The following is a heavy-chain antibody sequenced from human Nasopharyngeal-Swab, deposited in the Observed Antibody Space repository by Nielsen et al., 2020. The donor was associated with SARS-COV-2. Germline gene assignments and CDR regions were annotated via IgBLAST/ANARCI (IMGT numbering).Heavy chain of an antibody. D-gene: IGHD5-18*01. CDR1: GGSFSGYY. V-gene: IGHV4-34*01. CDR3: ARGSQWIQLCPVICYYYYGMDV. Sequence: GSLRLSCAVYGGSFSGYYWSWIRQPPGKGLEWIGEINHSGSTNYNPSLKSRVTISVDTSKNQFSLKLSSVTAADTAVYYCARGSQWIQLCPVICYYYYGMDVWGQGTTVTVSS. J-gene: IGHJ6*02. CDR2: INHSGST.